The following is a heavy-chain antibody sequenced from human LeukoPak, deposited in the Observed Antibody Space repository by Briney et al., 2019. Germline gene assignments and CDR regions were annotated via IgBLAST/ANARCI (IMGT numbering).Heavy chain of an antibody. CDR2: IRSEADGGTV. V-gene: IGHV3-15*01. D-gene: IGHD2-15*01. J-gene: IGHJ4*02. CDR1: GLRLNKAW. Sequence: PGGSLSLSCEGSGLRLNKAWVRWARQSPAKGLEWVGRIRSEADGGTVEYAAVVKGRFTISRIDSQKTFYLQMNNLKAEDTAVYSVTTNPVVVHPPHYCARGTLVTVSS. CDR3: TTNPVVVHPPHY.